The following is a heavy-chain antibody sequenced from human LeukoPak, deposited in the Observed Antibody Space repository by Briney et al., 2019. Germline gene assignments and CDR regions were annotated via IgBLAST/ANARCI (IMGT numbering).Heavy chain of an antibody. CDR1: GFTFSSYP. D-gene: IGHD2-2*01. CDR2: ISGSGGST. CDR3: AKSGGIVVVPAAVMGHDAFDI. Sequence: GGSLTLSCAASGFTFSSYPMSWVRQPPGKGLEWVSAISGSGGSTYYAHSVKGRFTISRDNSKNTLYLQMNSLRAEDTAVYYCAKSGGIVVVPAAVMGHDAFDIWGQGTMVTVSS. J-gene: IGHJ3*02. V-gene: IGHV3-23*01.